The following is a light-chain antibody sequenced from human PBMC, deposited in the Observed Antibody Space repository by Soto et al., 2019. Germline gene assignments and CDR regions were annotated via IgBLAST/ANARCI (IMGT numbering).Light chain of an antibody. Sequence: LTQPAPLSWSPWTAITNPLPWNNRVVGSYNLVSWYQQHPGKAPKLMIYEGSKRPSGVSNRFSGSKSGNTASLTISGLQAEDEADYYCCSYAGSSTFYVFGTGTKDTVL. CDR2: EGS. J-gene: IGLJ1*01. CDR1: NRVVGSYNL. V-gene: IGLV2-23*01. CDR3: CSYAGSSTFYV.